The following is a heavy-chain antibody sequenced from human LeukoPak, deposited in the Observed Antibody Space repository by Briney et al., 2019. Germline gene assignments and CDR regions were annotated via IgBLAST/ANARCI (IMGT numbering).Heavy chain of an antibody. D-gene: IGHD1-26*01. CDR2: ISYDGSNK. Sequence: PGRSLRLSCAASGFTFSSYAMHWVRQAPGKGLEWVAVISYDGSNKYYADSVKGRFTISRDNSKNTLYPQMNSLRAEDTAVHYCARDLQYSGSSGGGGYWGQGTLVTVSS. J-gene: IGHJ4*02. CDR3: ARDLQYSGSSGGGGY. V-gene: IGHV3-30-3*01. CDR1: GFTFSSYA.